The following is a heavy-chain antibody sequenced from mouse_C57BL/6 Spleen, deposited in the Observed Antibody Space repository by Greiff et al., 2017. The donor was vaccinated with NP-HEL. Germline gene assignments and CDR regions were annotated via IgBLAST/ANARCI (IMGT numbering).Heavy chain of an antibody. Sequence: QVQLQQPGAELVRPGSSVKLSCKASGYTFTSYWMHWVKQRPIQGLEWIGNIDPSDSETHYNQKFKDKATLTVDKSSSTAYMQLSSLTSEDSAVYYCARGGIYDGYYTSSWFAYWGQGTLVTVSA. D-gene: IGHD2-3*01. CDR2: IDPSDSET. V-gene: IGHV1-52*01. CDR3: ARGGIYDGYYTSSWFAY. J-gene: IGHJ3*01. CDR1: GYTFTSYW.